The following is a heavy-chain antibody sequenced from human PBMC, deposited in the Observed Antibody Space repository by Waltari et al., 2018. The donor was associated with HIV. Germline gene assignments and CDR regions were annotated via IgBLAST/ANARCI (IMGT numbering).Heavy chain of an antibody. CDR3: AREGTFDI. CDR1: GYMFTNFG. J-gene: IGHJ3*02. V-gene: IGHV1-18*01. Sequence: QRHLVQSVAEMRKPGASVTVSCEASGYMFTNFGISWVRQAPGPGLEWMGRLSNYNGNTNYAQKFRGRMTTTTDPTVSISYMELRTLKSDDTATYYCAREGTFDIWGQGTMVTVSS. CDR2: LSNYNGNT.